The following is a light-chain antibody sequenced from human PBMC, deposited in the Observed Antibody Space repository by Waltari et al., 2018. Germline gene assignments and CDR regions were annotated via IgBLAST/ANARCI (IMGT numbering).Light chain of an antibody. CDR1: QGISSY. J-gene: IGKJ4*01. V-gene: IGKV1-8*01. CDR3: QQYYSYPLT. CDR2: AAS. Sequence: AIRMTQSPSSFSASTGDRVTITCRASQGISSYLAWYQQKPGKAPKVLIYAASTLQRGVPSRFSGSRSGTDFTLTISCLQSEDFAIYYCQQYYSYPLTFGGGSRVEIK.